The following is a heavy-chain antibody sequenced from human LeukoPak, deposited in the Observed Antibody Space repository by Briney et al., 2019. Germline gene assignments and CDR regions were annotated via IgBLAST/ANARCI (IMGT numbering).Heavy chain of an antibody. CDR3: ARNDPGGRSGAFDI. D-gene: IGHD6-25*01. J-gene: IGHJ3*02. CDR1: GFTFSSYS. CDR2: IYYSGST. V-gene: IGHV4-30-4*08. Sequence: LRLSCAASGFTFSSYSMNWVRQPPGKGLEWIGYIYYSGSTFYNPSLKSRVAISLDTSRTQFSLKLSSVTAADTAVYYCARNDPGGRSGAFDIWGQGTMVTVSS.